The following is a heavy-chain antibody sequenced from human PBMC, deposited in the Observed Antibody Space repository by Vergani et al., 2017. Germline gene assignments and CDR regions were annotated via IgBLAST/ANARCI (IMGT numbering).Heavy chain of an antibody. CDR1: GYSFNNYA. J-gene: IGHJ4*02. Sequence: QVQLVQSGAEVKKPGASVKVSCKASGYSFNNYAIHWVRQAPGQGLEWMGWINPTTGNPTYARAFTGRFVFSLDTSISTAYLQIGSLKAEDTAVYFCARAKRGRLAVGATDSWGQGTLLTVSS. D-gene: IGHD6-19*01. CDR2: INPTTGNP. V-gene: IGHV7-4-1*01. CDR3: ARAKRGRLAVGATDS.